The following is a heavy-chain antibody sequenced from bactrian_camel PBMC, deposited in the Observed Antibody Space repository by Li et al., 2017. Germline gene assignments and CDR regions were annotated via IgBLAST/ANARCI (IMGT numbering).Heavy chain of an antibody. CDR1: GFTFSTYY. V-gene: IGHV3S1*01. CDR3: AAAEGPFYFCTHDASIAGRPSFRK. D-gene: IGHD1*01. CDR2: IERDGST. Sequence: QVQLVESGGGLVQPGGSLRLSCAASGFTFSTYYISWVRQAPGKQRESVAAIERDGSTTYAESVKGRFTISFDGAKNTLYLRMDSLKSEDTAMYYCAAAEGPFYFCTHDASIAGRPSFRKWGRGTQVTVS. J-gene: IGHJ4*01.